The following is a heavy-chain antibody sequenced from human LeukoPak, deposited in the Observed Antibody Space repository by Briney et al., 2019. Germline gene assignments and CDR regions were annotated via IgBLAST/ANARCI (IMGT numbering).Heavy chain of an antibody. CDR1: GYTFTGYY. V-gene: IGHV1-2*02. Sequence: ASVKVSCKASGYTFTGYYMHWVRQAPGQGLEWMGWINPNSGGTNYAQKFQGRVTMTRDTSISTAYMELSRLRSDDTAVYYCARVSLDGYGDFDYWGQGTLVTVSS. J-gene: IGHJ4*02. CDR2: INPNSGGT. CDR3: ARVSLDGYGDFDY. D-gene: IGHD5-24*01.